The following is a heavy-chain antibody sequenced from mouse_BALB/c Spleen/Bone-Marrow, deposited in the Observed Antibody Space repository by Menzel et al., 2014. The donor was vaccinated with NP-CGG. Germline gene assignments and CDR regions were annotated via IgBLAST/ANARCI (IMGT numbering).Heavy chain of an antibody. CDR2: INPDSSTI. CDR1: GFDFSRYW. J-gene: IGHJ3*01. D-gene: IGHD1-1*01. Sequence: EVKLVESGGGLVQPGGSLKLSCAASGFDFSRYWMSWVRQAPGKGLEWIGEINPDSSTINYTPSRKDKSIISRDNAKXTLYLQMGKVRSEDTALYYCARLSYYGRFAYWGQGTLVTVSA. CDR3: ARLSYYGRFAY. V-gene: IGHV4-1*02.